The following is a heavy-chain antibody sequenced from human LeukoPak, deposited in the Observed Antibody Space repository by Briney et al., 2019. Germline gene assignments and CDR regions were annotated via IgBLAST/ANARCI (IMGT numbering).Heavy chain of an antibody. CDR3: ARDTLLNLVGSYRGGAFDI. CDR1: GFTFSSYR. Sequence: PGGSLRLSCAASGFTFSSYRMSWVRQAPGKGLAWVANIKQDGSVIYYVDSVKGRFTISRDNAKKSLYLQMNSLRAEDTAIYYCARDTLLNLVGSYRGGAFDIWGQGTMVTVSS. J-gene: IGHJ3*02. D-gene: IGHD1-26*01. V-gene: IGHV3-7*01. CDR2: IKQDGSVI.